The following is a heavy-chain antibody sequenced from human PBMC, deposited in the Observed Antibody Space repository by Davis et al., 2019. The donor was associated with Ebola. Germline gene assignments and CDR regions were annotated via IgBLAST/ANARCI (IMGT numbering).Heavy chain of an antibody. CDR3: ARGADYGDPYYYYYYGMDV. J-gene: IGHJ6*02. CDR1: GGSFSGYY. D-gene: IGHD4/OR15-4a*01. CDR2: INHIGST. V-gene: IGHV4-34*01. Sequence: PSETLSLTCAVYGGSFSGYYWSWIRQPPGKCLEWIGEINHIGSTNYNPSLKSRVTISVDTSKNQFSVKLSSVTAADTAVYYCARGADYGDPYYYYYYGMDVWGQGTTVTVSS.